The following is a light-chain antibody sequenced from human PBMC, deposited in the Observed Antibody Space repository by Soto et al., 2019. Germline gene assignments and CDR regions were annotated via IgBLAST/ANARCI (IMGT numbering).Light chain of an antibody. CDR3: SSYTSIDTWV. CDR2: DVS. V-gene: IGLV2-14*03. CDR1: SSDVGGYNY. J-gene: IGLJ1*01. Sequence: QSALTQPASVSGSPLQSITITCTGTSSDVGGYNYVSWYQQHPGKAPKVLISDVSNRPSGISNRFSGSKSGDTASLTISGLQAEDEADYYCSSYTSIDTWVFRTGTKVTVL.